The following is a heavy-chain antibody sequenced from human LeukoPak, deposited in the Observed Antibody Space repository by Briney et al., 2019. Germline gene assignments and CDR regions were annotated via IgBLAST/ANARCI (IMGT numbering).Heavy chain of an antibody. V-gene: IGHV1-2*02. CDR3: ARVLGHSGDYANFDY. CDR2: INPNSGGT. D-gene: IGHD4-17*01. CDR1: GYTFTGYY. J-gene: IGHJ4*02. Sequence: ASVKVSCKASGYTFTGYYMHWVRQAPGQGLEWMGWINPNSGGTNYAQKFQGRVTMTRDTSISTAYMELSRLRSDDTAVYYWARVLGHSGDYANFDYWGQGTLVTVSS.